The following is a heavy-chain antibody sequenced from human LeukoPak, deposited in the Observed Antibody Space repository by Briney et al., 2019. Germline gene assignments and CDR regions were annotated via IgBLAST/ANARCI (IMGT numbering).Heavy chain of an antibody. D-gene: IGHD5-12*01. Sequence: GGSLRLSCAASGFTLSSNYMSWVRQAPGKGLEWVSIIYSSGSTYYADSVKGRFTISRDDAKNSLYLQMNSLRDEDTAVYYCARDHGYAFDYWGQGTLVTVSS. CDR2: IYSSGST. V-gene: IGHV3-66*01. CDR3: ARDHGYAFDY. CDR1: GFTLSSNY. J-gene: IGHJ4*02.